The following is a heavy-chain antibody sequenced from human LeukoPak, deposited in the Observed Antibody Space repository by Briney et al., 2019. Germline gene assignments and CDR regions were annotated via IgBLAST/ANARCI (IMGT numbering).Heavy chain of an antibody. CDR1: GGSISSYY. J-gene: IGHJ4*02. CDR2: IYYSGNT. D-gene: IGHD6-13*01. V-gene: IGHV4-59*01. CDR3: AGSHLSSSFFY. Sequence: SETLSLTCTVSGGSISSYYWSWIRQPPGEGLEWIGYIYYSGNTDYNPSLKSRITLSVDTSKNQFSLKLSSVTAADTAVYYCAGSHLSSSFFYWGQGTLATVSS.